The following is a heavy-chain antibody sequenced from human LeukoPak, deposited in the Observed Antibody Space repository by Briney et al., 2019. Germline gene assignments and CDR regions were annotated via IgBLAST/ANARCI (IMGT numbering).Heavy chain of an antibody. Sequence: GESLKISCKGSGYPFATYWIGWVRQVPGKGLEWVGIIYPGDSNTRYSPSFQGQVTISADKSITTAYLQWSSLKASDTAMYYCARHVVPYSSGLTGFDYWGQGTLVTVSS. J-gene: IGHJ4*02. CDR3: ARHVVPYSSGLTGFDY. CDR2: IYPGDSNT. V-gene: IGHV5-51*01. CDR1: GYPFATYW. D-gene: IGHD6-19*01.